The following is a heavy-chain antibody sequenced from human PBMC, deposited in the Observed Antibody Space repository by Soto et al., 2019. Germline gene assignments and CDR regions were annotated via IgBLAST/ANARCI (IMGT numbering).Heavy chain of an antibody. J-gene: IGHJ4*02. CDR2: IKSITYGGTT. CDR1: GFSCGGCA. V-gene: IGHV3-49*03. CDR3: SRVEYAEVPLDY. Sequence: GSRWLDCAAGGFSCGGCALCWFRQAPGKGLEWLGFIKSITYGGTTEYAASVKGRFTISRDDSKSIAYLQMNSLKTEDTAVYYCSRVEYAEVPLDYWGQGALVTVSS. D-gene: IGHD3-3*01.